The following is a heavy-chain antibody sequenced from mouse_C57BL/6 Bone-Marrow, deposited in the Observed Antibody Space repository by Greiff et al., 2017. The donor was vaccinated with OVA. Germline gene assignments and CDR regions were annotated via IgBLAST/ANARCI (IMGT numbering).Heavy chain of an antibody. D-gene: IGHD2-2*01. CDR3: ARSYGYAWFAY. J-gene: IGHJ3*01. Sequence: QVQLQQSGAELVRPGTSVKVSCKASGYAFTNYLIEWVKQRPGQGLEWIGVINPGSGSTNYNEKFKGKATLTADKSSSTAYMQLSSLTSEDSAVYFCARSYGYAWFAYWGQGTLVTVSA. CDR1: GYAFTNYL. V-gene: IGHV1-54*01. CDR2: INPGSGST.